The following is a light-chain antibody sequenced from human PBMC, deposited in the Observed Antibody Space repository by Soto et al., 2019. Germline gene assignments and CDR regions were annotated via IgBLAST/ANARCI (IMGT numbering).Light chain of an antibody. Sequence: SYELTQPPSMSVSPGQTARITCSGAALPKKYAYWYQQKSGQAPVLVIYEDTKRPSGIPERFSGSSSGTMATLTISEAQVEDEADYYCYSTDSSGHHMVFGGGTKVTVL. V-gene: IGLV3-10*01. J-gene: IGLJ3*02. CDR1: ALPKKY. CDR2: EDT. CDR3: YSTDSSGHHMV.